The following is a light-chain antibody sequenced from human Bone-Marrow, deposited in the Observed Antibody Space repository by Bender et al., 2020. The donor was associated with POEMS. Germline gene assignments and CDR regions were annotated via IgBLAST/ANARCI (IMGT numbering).Light chain of an antibody. CDR1: SLPKQF. V-gene: IGLV3-25*03. CDR2: KDV. CDR3: QSADSSGTQVI. J-gene: IGLJ2*01. Sequence: SYELTQPPSVSVSPGQTAKITCSGDSLPKQFTFWYQQKPGQAPVLVMYKDVERPSGIPERFAGSSSGTTVTLIISGVQAEDEADYYFQSADSSGTQVIFGGGTKLTVL.